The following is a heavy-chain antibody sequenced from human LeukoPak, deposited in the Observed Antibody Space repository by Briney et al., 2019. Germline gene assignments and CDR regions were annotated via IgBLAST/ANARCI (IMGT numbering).Heavy chain of an antibody. Sequence: GGSLRLSCAASGFTFSSYAMSWVRQAPGKGLEWVSAISGSGGSTYYAGSVKGRFTISRDNSKNTLYLQMNSLRAEDTAVYYCVKDRWYYDSSGTYWGQGTLVTVSS. CDR3: VKDRWYYDSSGTY. D-gene: IGHD3-22*01. CDR1: GFTFSSYA. CDR2: ISGSGGST. V-gene: IGHV3-23*01. J-gene: IGHJ4*02.